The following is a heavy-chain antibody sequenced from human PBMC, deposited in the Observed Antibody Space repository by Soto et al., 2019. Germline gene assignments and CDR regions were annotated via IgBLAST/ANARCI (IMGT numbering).Heavy chain of an antibody. D-gene: IGHD6-6*01. CDR2: ISGSGATT. CDR1: GFTFGSYA. Sequence: GGSLRLSCVASGFTFGSYAMRWVRQAPGKGLDWVSSISGSGATTFYADSVKGRFIVSRDNSKNTLYLQMNSLRAEDTAIYYCAKSSSQRASDYWGQGTLVTVSS. J-gene: IGHJ4*02. V-gene: IGHV3-23*01. CDR3: AKSSSQRASDY.